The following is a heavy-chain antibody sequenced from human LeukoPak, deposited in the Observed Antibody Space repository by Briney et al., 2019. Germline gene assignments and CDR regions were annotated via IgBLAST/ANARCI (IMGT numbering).Heavy chain of an antibody. J-gene: IGHJ4*02. CDR3: ARREGDVPDTAMDYFDY. Sequence: GESLKISCKGSGYSFTIYWIGWVRQMPGKGLEWMGIIYPGDSDTRYSPSFQGQVTISADKSISTAYLQWSSLKASDTAMYYCARREGDVPDTAMDYFDYWGQGTLVTVSS. CDR1: GYSFTIYW. CDR2: IYPGDSDT. V-gene: IGHV5-51*01. D-gene: IGHD5-18*01.